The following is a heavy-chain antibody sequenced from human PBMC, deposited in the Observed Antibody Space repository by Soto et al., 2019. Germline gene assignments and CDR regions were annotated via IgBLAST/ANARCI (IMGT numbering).Heavy chain of an antibody. CDR2: IWYDGSNK. V-gene: IGHV3-33*01. J-gene: IGHJ5*02. Sequence: PGGSLRLSCAASGFTFSSYGMHWVRQAPGKGLEWVAVIWYDGSNKYYADSVKGRFTISRDNSKNALYLQMNSLRAEDTAVYYSARGRYSNYVPLFDPWGQGTLVTVSS. D-gene: IGHD4-4*01. CDR3: ARGRYSNYVPLFDP. CDR1: GFTFSSYG.